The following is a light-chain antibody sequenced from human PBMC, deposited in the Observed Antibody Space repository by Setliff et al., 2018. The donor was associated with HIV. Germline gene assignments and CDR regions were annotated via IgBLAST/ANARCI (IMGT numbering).Light chain of an antibody. V-gene: IGLV2-23*01. CDR3: CSYAGSSTTYV. CDR1: SSDVGSYNL. J-gene: IGLJ1*01. CDR2: EGS. Sequence: QSVLAQPASVSGSPGQSITISCTGTSSDVGSYNLVSWYQQHPGKAPKLMIYEGSKRPSGVSNRFSGSKSGNTASLPISGLQAEDEADYYCCSYAGSSTTYVFGTGTKVTVL.